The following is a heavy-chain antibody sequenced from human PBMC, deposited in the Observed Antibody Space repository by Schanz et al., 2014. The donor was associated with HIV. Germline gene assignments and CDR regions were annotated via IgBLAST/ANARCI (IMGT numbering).Heavy chain of an antibody. CDR3: AKTSITLGMDV. J-gene: IGHJ6*02. D-gene: IGHD1-20*01. CDR2: VSGGGGGR. CDR1: GLTFTNAY. Sequence: EVQLVESGGALVKPGGSLRLSCTASGLTFTNAYMSWVRQAPGKGLVWVSTVSGGGGGRDYADSVKGRFTISRVNSKNTLYLQMNSLRAEDTAIYYCAKTSITLGMDVWGQGTTVTVSS. V-gene: IGHV3-23*04.